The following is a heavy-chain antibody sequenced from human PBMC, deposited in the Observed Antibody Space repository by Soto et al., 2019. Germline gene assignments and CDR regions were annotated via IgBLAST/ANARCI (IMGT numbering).Heavy chain of an antibody. CDR1: GLTFSKAW. J-gene: IGHJ6*03. D-gene: IGHD3-3*01. Sequence: GSLRLSCAVSGLTFSKAWMNWARQAPGKGLEWVGRIKSQSDGATADYSAPVKGRFTISRDDSENTLYLQMNSLKTEDTAIYYCTTYEFWSGSSNYYYMDVWGKGTTVTVSS. CDR2: IKSQSDGATA. CDR3: TTYEFWSGSSNYYYMDV. V-gene: IGHV3-15*01.